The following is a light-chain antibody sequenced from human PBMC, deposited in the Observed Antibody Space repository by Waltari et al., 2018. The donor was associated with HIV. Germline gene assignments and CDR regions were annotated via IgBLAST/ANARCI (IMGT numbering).Light chain of an antibody. V-gene: IGKV3-20*01. CDR3: QQYSSSAALT. CDR1: QSVSSTY. Sequence: ETVLTQSPGTLSLSPGERATLSCRASQSVSSTYLAWYQQKPGQAPRLLIYGASSRATGIPDRFSGSGSGTDFILTISRLEPEDFAVYYCQQYSSSAALTFGGGTKVEIK. CDR2: GAS. J-gene: IGKJ4*01.